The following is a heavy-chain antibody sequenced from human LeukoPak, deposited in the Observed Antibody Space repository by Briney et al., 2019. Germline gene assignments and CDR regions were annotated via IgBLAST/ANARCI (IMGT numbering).Heavy chain of an antibody. CDR3: AGGHLAARWDYYYMDV. CDR1: GGTFSSYA. CDR2: IIPIFGTA. D-gene: IGHD6-6*01. J-gene: IGHJ6*03. Sequence: ASVKVSCKASGGTFSSYAISWVRQAPGQGLEWMGGIIPIFGTANYAQKFQGRVTITADESTSTAYMELSSLRSEDTAVYYCAGGHLAARWDYYYMDVWGKGTTVTVSS. V-gene: IGHV1-69*13.